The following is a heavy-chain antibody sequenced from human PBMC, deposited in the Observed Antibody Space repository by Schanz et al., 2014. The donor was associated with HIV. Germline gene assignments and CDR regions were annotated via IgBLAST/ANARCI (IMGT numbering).Heavy chain of an antibody. V-gene: IGHV3-23*01. Sequence: EVQLLESGGGLVQPGGSLRLSCTASGFTFSTYAMNWVRQAPGKGLEWVSSISGSGGRTYHADSVKGRFTISRDNSKNTVYLQMNSLRAEDTAVYYCAKTVVVVVAATHEMDVWGQGTTVTVSS. CDR2: ISGSGGRT. CDR1: GFTFSTYA. D-gene: IGHD2-15*01. J-gene: IGHJ6*02. CDR3: AKTVVVVVAATHEMDV.